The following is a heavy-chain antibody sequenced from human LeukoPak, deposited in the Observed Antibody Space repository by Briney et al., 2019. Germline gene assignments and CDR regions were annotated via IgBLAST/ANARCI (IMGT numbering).Heavy chain of an antibody. Sequence: GGSLRLSCAASGFTFSNYAMSWVRQAPGKGLEWVSAISGSGGSTYNADSVKGRFTISRDNSKNTLYLQMNSLRAEDTAVYYCAKDVFELYDIYDHWGQGTLVTVSS. CDR3: AKDVFELYDIYDH. CDR1: GFTFSNYA. V-gene: IGHV3-23*01. CDR2: ISGSGGST. J-gene: IGHJ4*02. D-gene: IGHD3-9*01.